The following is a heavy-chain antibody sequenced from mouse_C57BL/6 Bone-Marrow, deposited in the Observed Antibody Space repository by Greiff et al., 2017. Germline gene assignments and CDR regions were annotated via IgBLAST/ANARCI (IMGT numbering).Heavy chain of an antibody. CDR1: GYTFPDYY. CDR2: IYPGSGNT. CDR3: AIWYFDV. V-gene: IGHV1-76*01. Sequence: VQGVESGAELVRPGASVKLSCKASGYTFPDYYINWVKQRPGQGLEWIARIYPGSGNTHYTEKFKGKATLTAEKSSSTAYMQLSSLTSEDSAVYFCAIWYFDVWGTGTTVTVSS. J-gene: IGHJ1*03.